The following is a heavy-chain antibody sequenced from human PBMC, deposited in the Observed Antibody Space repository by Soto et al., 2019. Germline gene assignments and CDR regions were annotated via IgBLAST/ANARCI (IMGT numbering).Heavy chain of an antibody. Sequence: RRIRKKQGKGLEWVGVVYPGDSDTRYSPSFQGQVTISADKSTSTVYLQWNTLKTSDTAIYYCGRPRQTGGRDGLDIRGQAT. CDR3: GRPRQTGGRDGLDI. V-gene: IGHV5-51*01. J-gene: IGHJ3*02. CDR2: VYPGDSDT. D-gene: IGHD2-8*01.